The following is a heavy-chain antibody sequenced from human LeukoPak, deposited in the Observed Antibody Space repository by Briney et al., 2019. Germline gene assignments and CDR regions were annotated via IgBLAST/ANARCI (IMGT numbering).Heavy chain of an antibody. Sequence: PGGSLRLSCATSGFEFDHCSMNWVRQAPGKGLEWISYVTGDSKGIYYADSVKGRFTISRDNAKNSLYLQMNSLRAEDTAVYYCARDPRDYDFWSGYFFDYWGQGTLVTVSS. V-gene: IGHV3-21*05. CDR2: VTGDSKGI. J-gene: IGHJ4*02. CDR1: GFEFDHCS. CDR3: ARDPRDYDFWSGYFFDY. D-gene: IGHD3-3*01.